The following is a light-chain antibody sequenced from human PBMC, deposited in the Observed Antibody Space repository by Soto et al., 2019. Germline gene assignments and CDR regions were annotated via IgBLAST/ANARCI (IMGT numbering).Light chain of an antibody. CDR2: DAS. CDR1: QSVSIY. CDR3: QQRSNWPIT. J-gene: IGKJ5*01. V-gene: IGKV3-11*01. Sequence: EIVLTQSPATLSLSPGDRATLSCRASQSVSIYLAWYQQKPGQAPRLLLYDASNRATGIPARFSGSGSETDFTLTINSLEPEDFAAYYWQQRSNWPITYGQGTRLE.